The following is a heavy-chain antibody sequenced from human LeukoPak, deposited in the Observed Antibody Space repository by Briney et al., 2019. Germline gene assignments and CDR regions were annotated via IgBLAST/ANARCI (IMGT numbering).Heavy chain of an antibody. CDR1: GFTVNNNY. D-gene: IGHD6-13*01. V-gene: IGHV3-53*01. CDR2: IYSGGYT. Sequence: PGGSLRLSCAASGFTVNNNYMSWVRQAPGRGLEWVSVIYSGGYTYYAGSVKGRFTISRDNSKNTLYLQMNSLGAEDTAVYYCAGAIGSIWYEFDYWGQGTLVTVSS. CDR3: AGAIGSIWYEFDY. J-gene: IGHJ4*02.